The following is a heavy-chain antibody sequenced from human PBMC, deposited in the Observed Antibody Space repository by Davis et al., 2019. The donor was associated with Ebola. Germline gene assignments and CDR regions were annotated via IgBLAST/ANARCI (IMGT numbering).Heavy chain of an antibody. D-gene: IGHD3-22*01. V-gene: IGHV3-9*01. CDR1: GFTFDDYA. CDR3: ARDLATYYYDSSGIWFDP. Sequence: PGGSLRLSCAASGFTFDDYAMHWVRQAPGKGLEWVSGISWNSGSIGYADSVKGRFTISRDNAKNSLYLQMNSLRAEDTALYYCARDLATYYYDSSGIWFDPWGQGTLVTVSS. CDR2: ISWNSGSI. J-gene: IGHJ5*02.